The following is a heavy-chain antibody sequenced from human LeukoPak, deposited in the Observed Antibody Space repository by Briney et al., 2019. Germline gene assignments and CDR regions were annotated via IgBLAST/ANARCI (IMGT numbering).Heavy chain of an antibody. J-gene: IGHJ4*02. D-gene: IGHD3-22*01. Sequence: QPGGSLRLSCAASGFTFSSYSMNWVRQAPGEGLEWGSYISGSSSTIYYADSVKGRFTISRDNGKNTLYLQMNSLRAEDTAVYYCARGSTYYDSSGQVPFDYWGQGTLVTVSS. CDR2: ISGSSSTI. V-gene: IGHV3-48*01. CDR3: ARGSTYYDSSGQVPFDY. CDR1: GFTFSSYS.